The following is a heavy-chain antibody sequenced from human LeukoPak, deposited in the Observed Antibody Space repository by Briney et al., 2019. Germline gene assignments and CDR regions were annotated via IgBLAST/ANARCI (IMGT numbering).Heavy chain of an antibody. D-gene: IGHD3/OR15-3a*01. CDR1: GFTFSSYA. CDR3: AKDWTGTKPFDL. V-gene: IGHV3-23*01. CDR2: ISGSGGST. J-gene: IGHJ2*01. Sequence: AGGSLRLSCAASGFTFSSYAMSWVRQAPGKGVEWVSAISGSGGSTYYADSVKGRFTISRDNSKNTLYLQMNSLRAEDTAVYYCAKDWTGTKPFDLWGRGTLVTVSS.